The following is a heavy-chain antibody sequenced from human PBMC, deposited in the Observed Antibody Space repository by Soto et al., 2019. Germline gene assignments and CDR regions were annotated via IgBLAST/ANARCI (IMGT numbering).Heavy chain of an antibody. D-gene: IGHD1-26*01. CDR3: ASSLYSGSQLRYYYYDMDV. CDR2: NIPTFGTS. V-gene: IGHV1-69*14. Sequence: QVQMVQSGAEVKRPGSSVKVSCKASGATFSSYAISWVRQAPGQGLEWMGGNIPTFGTSTYTQKFQGRVTITAEKSMGAAHRQLTSLRSEDTTVYYWASSLYSGSQLRYYYYDMDVWGQGTTVTVPS. J-gene: IGHJ6*01. CDR1: GATFSSYA.